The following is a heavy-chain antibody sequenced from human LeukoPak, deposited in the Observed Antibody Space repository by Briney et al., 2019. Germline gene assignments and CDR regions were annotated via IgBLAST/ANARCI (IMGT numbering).Heavy chain of an antibody. CDR1: GFTFSSFW. Sequence: PGGSLRLSCAASGFTFSSFWMYWVRQAPGKGLEWVANVKEDGTEKYYVDSVKGRFTISRDNSKNSLYLQMNSLRVEDTAVYYCARAFAGSRGYWGQGTLATVSS. CDR2: VKEDGTEK. CDR3: ARAFAGSRGY. D-gene: IGHD3-3*01. V-gene: IGHV3-7*04. J-gene: IGHJ4*02.